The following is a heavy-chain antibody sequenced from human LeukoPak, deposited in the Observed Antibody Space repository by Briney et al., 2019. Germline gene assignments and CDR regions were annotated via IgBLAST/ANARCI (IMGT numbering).Heavy chain of an antibody. V-gene: IGHV3-23*01. J-gene: IGHJ4*02. CDR2: ITASGGST. CDR3: AKRAAGPTYFFEY. Sequence: GGSLRLSCAASGFTFSSYAMSWVRQTPGKGLEWVSTITASGGSTYYADSVKGRLTISRDNSKNTLYLQMNSLRAEDAALYYCAKRAAGPTYFFEYWGQGTLVTVSS. D-gene: IGHD6-13*01. CDR1: GFTFSSYA.